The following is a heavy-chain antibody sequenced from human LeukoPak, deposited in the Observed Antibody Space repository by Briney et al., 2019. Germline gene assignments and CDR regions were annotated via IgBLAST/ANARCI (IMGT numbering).Heavy chain of an antibody. Sequence: PGGSLRLSCAASGFTFSSYAMSWVRQAPGKGLEWVSTISDRGDTTYYADSVKGRFTISRDISKNTLVLQMNSLRAEDSAVYYRAKDRGRRDGYNLNYFDYWGQGTLVTVSS. D-gene: IGHD5-24*01. CDR1: GFTFSSYA. CDR2: ISDRGDTT. V-gene: IGHV3-23*01. CDR3: AKDRGRRDGYNLNYFDY. J-gene: IGHJ4*02.